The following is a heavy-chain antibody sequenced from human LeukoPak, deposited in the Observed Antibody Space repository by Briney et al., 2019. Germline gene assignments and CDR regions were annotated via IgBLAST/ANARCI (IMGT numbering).Heavy chain of an antibody. CDR2: IVVGSSNT. CDR3: AARPGGYASFDI. CDR1: GFTFTNSA. Sequence: VQVSCKTSGFTFTNSAVQWVRPARGQRLEWVGWIVVGSSNTDYTQKFQERVTITRDMSTGTAYMELSSLRSEDTAVYYCAARPGGYASFDIWGQGTMVTVSS. V-gene: IGHV1-58*01. J-gene: IGHJ3*02. D-gene: IGHD3-16*01.